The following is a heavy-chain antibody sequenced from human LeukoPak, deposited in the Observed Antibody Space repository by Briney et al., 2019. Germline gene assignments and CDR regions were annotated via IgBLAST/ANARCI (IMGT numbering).Heavy chain of an antibody. D-gene: IGHD6-13*01. CDR2: MNPNSGNT. V-gene: IGHV1-8*01. CDR1: GYTFTSYD. J-gene: IGHJ3*01. CDR3: AKATSTWAYGAFDV. Sequence: ASVKVSCKASGYTFTSYDINWVRQATGQGLEWMVWMNPNSGNTGYAQKFQGRVTMTRNTSISTAYMELSSLRAEDTAVYYCAKATSTWAYGAFDVWGQGTMVTVSS.